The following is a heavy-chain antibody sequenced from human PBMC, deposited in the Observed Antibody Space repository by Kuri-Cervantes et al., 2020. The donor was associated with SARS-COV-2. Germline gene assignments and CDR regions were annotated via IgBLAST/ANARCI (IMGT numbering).Heavy chain of an antibody. CDR1: GYTFTSYG. CDR2: ISHYSGNT. CDR3: ARVMKVVTPNYYYYYYMDV. V-gene: IGHV1-18*01. D-gene: IGHD4-23*01. J-gene: IGHJ6*03. Sequence: ASVKVSCKASGYTFTSYGTTWVRQAPGQGLEWMGWISHYSGNTDYAQRVQDRVILTRDTSTSTTYMELRSLRSDDTAVYYCARVMKVVTPNYYYYYYMDVWGKGTTVTVSS.